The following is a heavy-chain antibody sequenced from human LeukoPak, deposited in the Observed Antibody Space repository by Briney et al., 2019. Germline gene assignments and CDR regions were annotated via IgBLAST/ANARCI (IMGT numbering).Heavy chain of an antibody. V-gene: IGHV4-34*01. CDR1: GGSFSGYY. CDR3: AMPDYGSGSFPYMDV. J-gene: IGHJ6*03. D-gene: IGHD3-10*01. CDR2: INHSGST. Sequence: SETLSLTCAVYGGSFSGYYWSWIRQPPGKGLEWIGEINHSGSTNYNPSFKSRVTISVDTSKNQLSLKLSSVTAADTAVYYCAMPDYGSGSFPYMDVWGKGTTVTVSS.